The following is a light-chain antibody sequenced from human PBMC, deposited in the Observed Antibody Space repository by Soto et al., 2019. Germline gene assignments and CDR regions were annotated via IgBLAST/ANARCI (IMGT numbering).Light chain of an antibody. J-gene: IGKJ1*01. CDR2: AAS. CDR3: QLSDGSWT. V-gene: IGKV1-39*01. Sequence: DIQMTQSPSSLSASVGDSVTITCRASQSISTSLNWYQQKLGKAPKLLISAASSLQSGVPSRFSGSGSGTYFTLSISILPHEDHATYYCQLSDGSWTFGQGTKVEIK. CDR1: QSISTS.